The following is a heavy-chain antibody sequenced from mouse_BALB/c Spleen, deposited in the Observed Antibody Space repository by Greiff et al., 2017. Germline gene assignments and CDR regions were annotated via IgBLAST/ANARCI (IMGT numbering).Heavy chain of an antibody. CDR1: GFTFSSFG. D-gene: IGHD1-1*01. CDR3: ARGGGSSYYFDY. CDR2: ISSGSSTI. V-gene: IGHV5-17*02. J-gene: IGHJ2*01. Sequence: EVQVVESGGGLVQPGGSRKLSCAASGFTFSSFGMHWVRQAPEKGLEWVAYISSGSSTIYYADTVKGRFTISRDNPKNTLFLQMTSLRSEDTAMYYCARGGGSSYYFDYWGQGTTLTVSS.